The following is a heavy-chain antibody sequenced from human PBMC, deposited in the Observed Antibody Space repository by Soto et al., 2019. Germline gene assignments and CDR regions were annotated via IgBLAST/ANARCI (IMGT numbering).Heavy chain of an antibody. CDR1: GFTFSSSG. D-gene: IGHD1-1*01. CDR3: AVDSSVWVH. J-gene: IGHJ4*01. Sequence: GGSLRLSCAASGFTFSSSGMTWFRQAPGKGLEWVAAITASGGNTFSGGSMEGRFTISGDNSRDTVYLQIDTLRPEDKALYYCAVDSSVWVHLGHGTLVTVSS. V-gene: IGHV3-23*01. CDR2: ITASGGNT.